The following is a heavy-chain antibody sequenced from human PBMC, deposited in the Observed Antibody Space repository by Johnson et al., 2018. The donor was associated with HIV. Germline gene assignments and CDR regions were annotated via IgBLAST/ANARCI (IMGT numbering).Heavy chain of an antibody. CDR2: IWYDGSNK. J-gene: IGHJ3*02. D-gene: IGHD3-22*01. CDR1: GFTFSSYG. V-gene: IGHV3-33*01. CDR3: ARAREVYYLDAFDI. Sequence: QVQLVESGGGVVQPGRSLRLSCAASGFTFSSYGMHWVRQAPGKGLEWVAVIWYDGSNKYYADSVKGRFTISRDNSKNTLFLQMNSLRAEYTAVYYCARAREVYYLDAFDIWGQGTMVTVSS.